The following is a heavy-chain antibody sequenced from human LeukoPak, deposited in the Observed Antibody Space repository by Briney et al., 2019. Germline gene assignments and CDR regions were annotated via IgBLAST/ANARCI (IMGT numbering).Heavy chain of an antibody. D-gene: IGHD5-24*01. CDR3: ARDLVEMATIALDY. Sequence: SETLSLTCTVSGGSISSGSYYWSWIRQPAGKGLEWLGRIYTSGSTNYNPSLKSRVTISVDTSKNQFSLNLSFVTAADTAVYYCARDLVEMATIALDYWGQGTLVTVSS. CDR2: IYTSGST. V-gene: IGHV4-61*02. J-gene: IGHJ4*02. CDR1: GGSISSGSYY.